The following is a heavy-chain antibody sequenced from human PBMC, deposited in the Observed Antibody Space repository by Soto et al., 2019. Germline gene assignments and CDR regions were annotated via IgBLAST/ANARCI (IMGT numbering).Heavy chain of an antibody. CDR3: ARDRGGPLDY. Sequence: APVEVSCQASGYAFTSLGISWVRQAPGQRVERMGWISAYNGNTNYAQKLQGRVTMTTDTSTSTAYMERRSLRFDDTAVYYGARDRGGPLDYWGQGTLVPVSS. CDR1: GYAFTSLG. CDR2: ISAYNGNT. V-gene: IGHV1-18*01. J-gene: IGHJ4*02.